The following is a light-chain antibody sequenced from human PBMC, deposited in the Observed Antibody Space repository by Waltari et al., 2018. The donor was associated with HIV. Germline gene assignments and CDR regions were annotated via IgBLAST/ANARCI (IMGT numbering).Light chain of an antibody. CDR3: SSYTSSSLWV. Sequence: QSALTQPASVSGSPGQSITISCTGTSSDVGGYNYVSWYQQHPGKAPKLMIYDVSKRPSGVSNRFSGSKSGNTASLTISGLQAEDEADYYCSSYTSSSLWVFGGGTTLTVL. CDR1: SSDVGGYNY. J-gene: IGLJ3*02. V-gene: IGLV2-14*01. CDR2: DVS.